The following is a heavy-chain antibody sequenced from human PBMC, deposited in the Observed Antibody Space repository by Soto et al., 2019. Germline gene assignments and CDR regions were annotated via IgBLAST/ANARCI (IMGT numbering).Heavy chain of an antibody. CDR2: IYYSGST. V-gene: IGHV4-31*03. J-gene: IGHJ6*02. CDR3: ARDTLIVVVPAAPGAPNYYYYGMDV. CDR1: GGSISSGGYY. Sequence: SETLSLTCTVSGGSISSGGYYWSWIRQHPGKGLEWIGYIYYSGSTYYNPSLKSRVTISVDTSKNQFSLKLSSVTAADTAVYYCARDTLIVVVPAAPGAPNYYYYGMDVWGQGTTVTVSS. D-gene: IGHD2-2*01.